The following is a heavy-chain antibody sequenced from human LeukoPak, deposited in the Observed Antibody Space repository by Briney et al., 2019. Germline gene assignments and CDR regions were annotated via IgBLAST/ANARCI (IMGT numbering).Heavy chain of an antibody. CDR2: IYYSGSTNSGST. V-gene: IGHV4-59*01. Sequence: PSETLSLTCTVSGGSIGSYYWSWIRQPPGKGLEWIGYIYYSGSTNSGSTNYNPSLKSRLTISIDTSKKQFSLKMSSVTAADTALYYCARLPAARLISGAFDIWGQGTMVTVSS. CDR1: GGSIGSYY. D-gene: IGHD1-20*01. J-gene: IGHJ3*02. CDR3: ARLPAARLISGAFDI.